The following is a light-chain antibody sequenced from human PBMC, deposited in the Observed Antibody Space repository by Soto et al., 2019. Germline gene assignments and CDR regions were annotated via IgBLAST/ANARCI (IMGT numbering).Light chain of an antibody. Sequence: EIVMTQSPTILSVSPGEIATLSCRASQSVSSNLAWYQQKPGQPPRLLMYGVYTRAPGTPARFSGSWSGTEYTLAIRSLQSEDSAGYYCQQYDKWPPRTFGQGTKVEIK. CDR1: QSVSSN. J-gene: IGKJ1*01. CDR2: GVY. V-gene: IGKV3D-15*01. CDR3: QQYDKWPPRT.